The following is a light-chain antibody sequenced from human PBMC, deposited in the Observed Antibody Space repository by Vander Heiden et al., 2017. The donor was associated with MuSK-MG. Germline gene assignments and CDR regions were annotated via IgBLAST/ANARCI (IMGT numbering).Light chain of an antibody. V-gene: IGLV1-44*01. J-gene: IGLJ3*02. Sequence: QSVLTQPPSASGTPRQRVTISWSGSDSNIGTSTVSWYQQLPGMAPQLLIYSTNKRPSGVPDRFSGAKSGPSASLIISGLQSEDEADYSCAAGDDSLNGPVFGGGTKLTVL. CDR2: STN. CDR3: AAGDDSLNGPV. CDR1: DSNIGTST.